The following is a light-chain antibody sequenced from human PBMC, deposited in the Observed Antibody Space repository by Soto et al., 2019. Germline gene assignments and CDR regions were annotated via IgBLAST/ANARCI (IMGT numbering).Light chain of an antibody. J-gene: IGKJ4*01. CDR2: GAS. Sequence: DIQMTQSPSTLSASVGDRVTITCQASQDISNYLNWYQQKPGKAPKLLIYGASSLETGVPSRFRGSGSGTDFTFTISSLQPEDVATYFCQHYVNLPLTFGGGTRWIS. V-gene: IGKV1-33*01. CDR3: QHYVNLPLT. CDR1: QDISNY.